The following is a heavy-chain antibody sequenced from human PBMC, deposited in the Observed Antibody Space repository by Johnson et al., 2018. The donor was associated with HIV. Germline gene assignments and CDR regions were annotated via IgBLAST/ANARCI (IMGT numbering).Heavy chain of an antibody. V-gene: IGHV3-7*01. CDR1: GFTFSSYG. D-gene: IGHD1-7*01. CDR2: IKQDGSEK. Sequence: VQLVESGGGVVRPGGSLRLSCVASGFTFSSYGMHWVRQAPGKGLEWVATIKQDGSEKNYVDSVKGRCTISRDNSKNTLYLQMNSLRAEDTAVYYCALLGEVDWNYEKIDAFDIWGQGTMVTVSS. J-gene: IGHJ3*02. CDR3: ALLGEVDWNYEKIDAFDI.